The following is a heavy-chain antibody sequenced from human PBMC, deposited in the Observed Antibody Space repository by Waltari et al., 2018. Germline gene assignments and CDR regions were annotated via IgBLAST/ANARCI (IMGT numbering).Heavy chain of an antibody. J-gene: IGHJ6*02. CDR3: TRDNGYYYYYGMDV. D-gene: IGHD2-8*01. CDR2: ISYDGDQK. V-gene: IGHV3-30-3*01. Sequence: QVHLVESGGGVVQPGGSLRLSCAASGFTFRGYALHWFRLAPGKGLECVAVISYDGDQKYYADSVKGRFTVSRDNSKNTVYLQMNSVRGEDTAVYYCTRDNGYYYYYGMDVWGQGTTVTVSS. CDR1: GFTFRGYA.